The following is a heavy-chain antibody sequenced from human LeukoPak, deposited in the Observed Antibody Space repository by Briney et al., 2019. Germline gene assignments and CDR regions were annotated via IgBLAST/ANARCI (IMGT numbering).Heavy chain of an antibody. CDR3: AKREYFYGSGSYSSYMDV. CDR2: ISSGGDTR. CDR1: GFTFSTYS. Sequence: GGSLRLSCAASGFTFSTYSVDWVRQAPGKGLEWISYISSGGDTRYYADSVKGRFTISRDNVKNLLFLQMNSLRAEDTAIYYCAKREYFYGSGSYSSYMDVWGKGAAVTVSS. J-gene: IGHJ6*03. D-gene: IGHD3-10*01. V-gene: IGHV3-48*01.